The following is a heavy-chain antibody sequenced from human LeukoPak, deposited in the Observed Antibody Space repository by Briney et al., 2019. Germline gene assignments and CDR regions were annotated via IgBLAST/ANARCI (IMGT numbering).Heavy chain of an antibody. CDR3: AKVLGSRIAVSDPFDY. V-gene: IGHV3-23*01. CDR2: ISGSGGTI. Sequence: PGGSLRLSCAASGFPFSGYALNWVRQAPGKGLEWVSAISGSGGTIFYADSVKGRFTISRDHSKNTLYLQMSSLRVEDTAIYYCAKVLGSRIAVSDPFDYWGQGTLVTVSS. CDR1: GFPFSGYA. J-gene: IGHJ4*02. D-gene: IGHD2-21*01.